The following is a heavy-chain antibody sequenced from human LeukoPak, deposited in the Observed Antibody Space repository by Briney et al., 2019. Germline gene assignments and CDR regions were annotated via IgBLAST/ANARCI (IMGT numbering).Heavy chain of an antibody. CDR1: GYSICSGYY. CDR2: IYHSGST. Sequence: SETLSLTXTVSGYSICSGYYWDWIRQPPGKGLEWIGSIYHSGSTYYNPSLKSRVTISVDTSKNQFSLKLSSVTAAHTAVYYCARTDSGSYRQPFDYWGQGTLVTVSS. CDR3: ARTDSGSYRQPFDY. J-gene: IGHJ4*02. D-gene: IGHD1-26*01. V-gene: IGHV4-38-2*02.